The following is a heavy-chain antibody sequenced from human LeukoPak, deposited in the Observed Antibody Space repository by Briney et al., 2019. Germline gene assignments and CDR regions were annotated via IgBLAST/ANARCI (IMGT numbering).Heavy chain of an antibody. J-gene: IGHJ6*02. CDR2: INPSGGST. D-gene: IGHD2-15*01. CDR3: AADCSGGSCYSGAGYYYYYGMDV. Sequence: GASVKVSCKASGYTFTSYYMHWVRQAPGQGLEWMGVINPSGGSTSYAQKFQGRVTMTRDTSTSTVYMELSSLRSEDTAVYYCAADCSGGSCYSGAGYYYYYGMDVWGQGTTVTVSS. CDR1: GYTFTSYY. V-gene: IGHV1-46*01.